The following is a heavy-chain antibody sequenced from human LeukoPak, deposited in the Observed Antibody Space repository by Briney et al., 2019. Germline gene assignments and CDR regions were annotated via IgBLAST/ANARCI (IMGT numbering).Heavy chain of an antibody. CDR2: IYYTGSG. J-gene: IGHJ4*02. CDR1: GGSVSSYY. V-gene: IGHV4-59*02. CDR3: ATYDQQLAFDN. Sequence: PSETLSLTCTVSGGSVSSYYWSWIRQPPGKGLEWIGYIYYTGSGNNSPSLKSRVTMSVDTSKNQFSLRLNSVTAADTAVYYCATYDQQLAFDNWGQGSLVTVSS. D-gene: IGHD6-13*01.